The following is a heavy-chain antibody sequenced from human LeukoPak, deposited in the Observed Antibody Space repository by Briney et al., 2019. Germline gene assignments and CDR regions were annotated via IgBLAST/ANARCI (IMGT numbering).Heavy chain of an antibody. Sequence: SETLSLTCTVSGGSISSYYWSWIRQPPGKGLEWIGYIYYSGSTNYNPSLKSRVTISVDTSKNQFSLKLSSVTAADTAVYYCARRIVEYQLPTNFDYWGQGTLVTVSS. CDR1: GGSISSYY. V-gene: IGHV4-59*12. CDR2: IYYSGST. J-gene: IGHJ4*02. D-gene: IGHD2-2*01. CDR3: ARRIVEYQLPTNFDY.